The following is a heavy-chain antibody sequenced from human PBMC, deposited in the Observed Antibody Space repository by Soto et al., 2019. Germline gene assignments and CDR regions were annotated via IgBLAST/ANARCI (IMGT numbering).Heavy chain of an antibody. Sequence: PSETLSLTCAVYGGSFSGYYWSWIRQPPGKGLEWIGEINHSGSTNYNPSLKSRVTISVDTSKNQFSLKLSSVTAADTAVYYCARGSFRGYYDFWSGYRQRRRLGHWFDLWGQGTLVTGSS. J-gene: IGHJ5*02. V-gene: IGHV4-34*01. D-gene: IGHD3-3*01. CDR2: INHSGST. CDR3: ARGSFRGYYDFWSGYRQRRRLGHWFDL. CDR1: GGSFSGYY.